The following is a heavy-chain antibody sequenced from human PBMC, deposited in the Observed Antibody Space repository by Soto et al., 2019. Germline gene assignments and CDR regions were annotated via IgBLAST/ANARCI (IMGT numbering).Heavy chain of an antibody. CDR3: AGRPYGSSYYYYYGMDV. CDR2: IDPSDSYT. CDR1: GYSFTSYW. D-gene: IGHD3-10*01. V-gene: IGHV5-10-1*01. Sequence: EVQLVQSGAEVKKPGESLRISCKGSGYSFTSYWINWVRQMPGKGLEWMGRIDPSDSYTNYSPSFQGHVTISADKSISTAYLQWSSLQASDTAMYYCAGRPYGSSYYYYYGMDVWGQGTTVTVSS. J-gene: IGHJ6*02.